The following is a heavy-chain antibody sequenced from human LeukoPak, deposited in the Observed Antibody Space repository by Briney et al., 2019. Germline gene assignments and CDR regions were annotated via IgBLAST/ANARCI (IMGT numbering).Heavy chain of an antibody. CDR2: ISAYNGNT. CDR1: GYTFTSYG. J-gene: IGHJ4*02. D-gene: IGHD2-15*01. Sequence: ASVKVSCKASGYTFTSYGITWVRQAPGQGLEWMGWISAYNGNTNYAQKFQGRLTMTTDTSTNTAYMELRSLRPDDTAVYYYARDFFHGHCSGLTCFLLDSWGQGSLVTVSS. V-gene: IGHV1-18*01. CDR3: ARDFFHGHCSGLTCFLLDS.